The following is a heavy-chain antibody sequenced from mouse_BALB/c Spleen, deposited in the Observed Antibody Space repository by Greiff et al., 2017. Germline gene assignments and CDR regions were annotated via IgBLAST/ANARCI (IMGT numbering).Heavy chain of an antibody. Sequence: VQLQQSGGGLVKPGGSLKLSCAASGFTFSDYYMYWVRQTPEKRLEWVATISDGGSYTYYPDSVKGRFTISRDNAKNNLYLQMSSLKSEDTAMYYCARNYYRYGEFAYWGQGTLVTVSA. CDR1: GFTFSDYY. J-gene: IGHJ3*01. V-gene: IGHV5-4*02. CDR2: ISDGGSYT. D-gene: IGHD2-14*01. CDR3: ARNYYRYGEFAY.